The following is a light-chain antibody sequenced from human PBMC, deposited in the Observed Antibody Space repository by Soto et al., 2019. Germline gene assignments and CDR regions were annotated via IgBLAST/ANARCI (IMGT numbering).Light chain of an antibody. V-gene: IGKV3-20*01. CDR2: GAS. CDR3: QQYGSSPPIT. Sequence: EIVLTQSPGTLSLSPGERATLSCRASQSVSNSYLAWYQQKPGQAPRLLIYGASSRATGIPDRFSGSGSGTDFTLTISRLEPEDFAVYYCQQYGSSPPITFGQGTKVEI. CDR1: QSVSNSY. J-gene: IGKJ1*01.